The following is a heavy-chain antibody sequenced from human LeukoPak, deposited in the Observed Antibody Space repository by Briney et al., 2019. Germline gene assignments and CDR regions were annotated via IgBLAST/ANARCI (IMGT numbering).Heavy chain of an antibody. CDR2: ISAYNGNT. CDR1: GYTFTSYG. D-gene: IGHD1-26*01. V-gene: IGHV1-18*01. Sequence: ASVKVSCKASGYTFTSYGISWVRQAPGQGLEWMGWISAYNGNTNYAQKLQGRVTMTTDTSTSTAYMELRSLRSDDTAVYYCARDLGSGSYRDAFDIWGQGTMVTVSS. CDR3: ARDLGSGSYRDAFDI. J-gene: IGHJ3*02.